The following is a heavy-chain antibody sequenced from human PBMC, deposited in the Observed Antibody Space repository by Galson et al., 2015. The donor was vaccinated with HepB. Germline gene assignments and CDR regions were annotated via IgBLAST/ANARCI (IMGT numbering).Heavy chain of an antibody. V-gene: IGHV3-11*06. J-gene: IGHJ6*02. Sequence: SLRLSCAASGFTFSDYYMSWIRQAPGKGLEWVSYISSSSSYTNYADSVKGRFTISRDNAKNSLYLQMNSLRAEDTAVYYCARDGPPQYGMDVWGQGTTVTVSS. CDR2: ISSSSSYT. CDR3: ARDGPPQYGMDV. CDR1: GFTFSDYY.